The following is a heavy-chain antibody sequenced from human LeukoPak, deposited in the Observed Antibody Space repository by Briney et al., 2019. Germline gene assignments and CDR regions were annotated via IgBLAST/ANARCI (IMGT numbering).Heavy chain of an antibody. CDR1: GFNFVDYG. CDR2: VNWNSGST. CDR3: TKDAGVGSSSPSFYFYMDA. V-gene: IGHV3-9*01. D-gene: IGHD6-6*01. J-gene: IGHJ6*03. Sequence: GGSLRLSCAASGFNFVDYGMHWVRQAPGKGLEWVSSVNWNSGSTAYADSVKGRFTVSRDNAKKSVYLQMDSLRPDDTALYYCTKDAGVGSSSPSFYFYMDAWGNGTTVSVSS.